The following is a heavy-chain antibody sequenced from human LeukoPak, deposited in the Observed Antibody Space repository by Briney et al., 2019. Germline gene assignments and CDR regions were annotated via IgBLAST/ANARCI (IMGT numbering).Heavy chain of an antibody. CDR2: ISYDGNSQ. D-gene: IGHD3-10*02. Sequence: GSLRLSCAGSGFTFSNYAIHWVRQAPGRGLEWVAAISYDGNSQHYGAPVKGRFTISRDNAKNSLYLQMNSLRAEDTAVYYCAELGITMIGGVWGKGTTVTISS. CDR3: AELGITMIGGV. J-gene: IGHJ6*04. V-gene: IGHV3-30*18. CDR1: GFTFSNYA.